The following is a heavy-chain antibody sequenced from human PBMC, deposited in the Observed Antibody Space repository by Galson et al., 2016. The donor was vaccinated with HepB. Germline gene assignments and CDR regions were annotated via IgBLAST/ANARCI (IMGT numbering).Heavy chain of an antibody. J-gene: IGHJ5*02. Sequence: SLRLSCAASGFTFSTYNMDWVRQAPGKGLEWVSSISYNIYYADSVRGRFTISRDNAKNSLFLQMNSLRVEDTAVYYCARDNCINAICYTGWFDPWSQGTLVTVSA. CDR1: GFTFSTYN. V-gene: IGHV3-21*01. CDR3: ARDNCINAICYTGWFDP. D-gene: IGHD2-8*01. CDR2: ISYNI.